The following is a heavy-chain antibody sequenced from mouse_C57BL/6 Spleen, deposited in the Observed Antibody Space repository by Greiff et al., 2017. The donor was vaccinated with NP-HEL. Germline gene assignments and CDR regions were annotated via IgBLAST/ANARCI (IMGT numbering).Heavy chain of an antibody. CDR2: ISYSGST. Sequence: EVKLVESGPGLAKPSQTLSLPCSVTGYSITSDYWNWIRKFPGNKLEYMGYISYSGSTYYNPSLKSRISITRDTSKNQYYLQLNSVTTEDTATYYCARYRYGSSYDYYAMDYWGQGTSVTVSS. D-gene: IGHD1-1*01. CDR1: GYSITSDY. CDR3: ARYRYGSSYDYYAMDY. V-gene: IGHV3-8*01. J-gene: IGHJ4*01.